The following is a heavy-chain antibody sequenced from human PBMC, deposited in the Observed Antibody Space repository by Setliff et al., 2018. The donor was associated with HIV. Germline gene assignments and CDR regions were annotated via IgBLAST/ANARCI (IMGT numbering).Heavy chain of an antibody. D-gene: IGHD6-13*01. J-gene: IGHJ5*02. V-gene: IGHV7-4-1*02. CDR3: ARDYSSLLTVVWFDP. Sequence: GASVKVSCKASGYTFTSYAMNWVRQAPGQGLEWMGWINTNTGNPTYAQGFTGRFVFSLDTSVSTAYLQISSLKPDDTAVYYCARDYSSLLTVVWFDPWGQGTLVTVSS. CDR2: INTNTGNP. CDR1: GYTFTSYA.